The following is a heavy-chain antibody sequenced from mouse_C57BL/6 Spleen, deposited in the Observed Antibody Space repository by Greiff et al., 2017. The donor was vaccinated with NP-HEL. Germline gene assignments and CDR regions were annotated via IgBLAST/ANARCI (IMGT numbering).Heavy chain of an antibody. CDR3: ARWGYYGNYVGYFDV. CDR1: GYTFTDYN. J-gene: IGHJ1*03. V-gene: IGHV1-18*01. D-gene: IGHD2-1*01. Sequence: EVQLQQSGPDLVKPGASVKIPCKASGYTFTDYNMDWVKQSHGKSLEWIGDINPNNGGTIYNQKFKGKATLTVDKSSSTAYMELRSLTSEDTAVYYCARWGYYGNYVGYFDVWGTGTTVTVSS. CDR2: INPNNGGT.